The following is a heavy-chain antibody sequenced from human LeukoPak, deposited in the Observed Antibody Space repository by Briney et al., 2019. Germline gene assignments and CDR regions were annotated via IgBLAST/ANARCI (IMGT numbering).Heavy chain of an antibody. V-gene: IGHV1-2*06. D-gene: IGHD4-17*01. CDR1: GYTFTGYY. Sequence: ASVKVSCKASGYTFTGYYMHWVRQAPGQGLEWMGRINPNSGGTNYAQKFQGRVTMTRDTSISTAYMELSRLRSDDTAVYYRARDNYGDYERDWFDPWGQGTLVTVSS. CDR2: INPNSGGT. CDR3: ARDNYGDYERDWFDP. J-gene: IGHJ5*02.